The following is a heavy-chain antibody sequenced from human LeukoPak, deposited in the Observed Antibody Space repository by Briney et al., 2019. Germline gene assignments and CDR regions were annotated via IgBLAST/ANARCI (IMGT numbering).Heavy chain of an antibody. V-gene: IGHV1-69*06. D-gene: IGHD6-19*01. CDR2: IIPIFGSA. CDR3: ARGVKIAVAGIYYFDY. J-gene: IGHJ4*02. Sequence: SVKVSCKACGYTFTTYGISWVRQAPGQGLEWMGGIIPIFGSANYAQKFQGRVTITADKSTNTAYMELSSLRSEDTAVYYCARGVKIAVAGIYYFDYWGQGTLVTVSS. CDR1: GYTFTTYG.